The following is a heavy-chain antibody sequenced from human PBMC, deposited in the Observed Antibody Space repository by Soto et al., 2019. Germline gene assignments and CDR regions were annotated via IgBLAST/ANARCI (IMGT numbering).Heavy chain of an antibody. CDR3: ARGQEGVVATH. CDR2: IKDGGST. V-gene: IGHV4-34*01. J-gene: IGHJ4*02. Sequence: QVQLQQWGAGLLKPSETLSLTCAVNGGSLSGYYWSWIRQPPGKGLEWIGEIKDGGSTNYSPSLKSRATISSDTSNTQFSLRLNSVTAADTAVYYCARGQEGVVATHWDQGTLVTVSS. D-gene: IGHD5-12*01. CDR1: GGSLSGYY.